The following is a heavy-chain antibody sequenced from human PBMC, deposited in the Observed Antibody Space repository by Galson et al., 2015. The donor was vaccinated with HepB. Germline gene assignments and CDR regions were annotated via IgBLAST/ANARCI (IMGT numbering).Heavy chain of an antibody. CDR1: GFTLSSYA. CDR2: ISYDGSNK. D-gene: IGHD6-19*01. J-gene: IGHJ6*02. V-gene: IGHV3-30*04. Sequence: LRLSCAASGFTLSSYAMHWVRQAPGKGLEWVAVISYDGSNKYYADSVKGRFTISRDNSKNTLYLQMNSLRAEDTAVYYCARGAVAGRLRGGYGMDVWGQGTTVTVSS. CDR3: ARGAVAGRLRGGYGMDV.